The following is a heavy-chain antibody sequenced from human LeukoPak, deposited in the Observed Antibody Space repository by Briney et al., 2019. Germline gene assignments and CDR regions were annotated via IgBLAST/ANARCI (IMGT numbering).Heavy chain of an antibody. D-gene: IGHD6-13*01. CDR1: GYTFTSYG. V-gene: IGHV1-18*01. Sequence: ASVKVSCKASGYTFTSYGISWVRQAPGQGLEWMGWISAYNGNTNYAQKLQGRVTVTTDTSTSTAYMELRSLRSDDTAVYYCARDKILSGSSWYYKAYYYYYGMDVWGQGTTVTVS. CDR3: ARDKILSGSSWYYKAYYYYYGMDV. J-gene: IGHJ6*02. CDR2: ISAYNGNT.